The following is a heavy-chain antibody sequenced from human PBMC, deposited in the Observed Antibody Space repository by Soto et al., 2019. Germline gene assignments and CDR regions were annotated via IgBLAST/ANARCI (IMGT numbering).Heavy chain of an antibody. J-gene: IGHJ4*02. Sequence: QVQLVQSGAEVKKPGASVKVSCKASGYTFTSYDINWVRQATGQGLEWMGWMNPNSGNTGYAQKCQGRVTMTRNSYISTAHMELSSLRSEDTAVYYCARERGASSPFDYWGQGTLVTVSS. D-gene: IGHD6-19*01. CDR1: GYTFTSYD. V-gene: IGHV1-8*01. CDR3: ARERGASSPFDY. CDR2: MNPNSGNT.